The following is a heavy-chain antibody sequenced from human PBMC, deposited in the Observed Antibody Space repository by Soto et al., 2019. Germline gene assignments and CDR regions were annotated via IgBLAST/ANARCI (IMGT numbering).Heavy chain of an antibody. CDR2: VSHDGRPE. J-gene: IGHJ2*01. Sequence: GGSLRLSCAASGFTFRNYGMHWVRQAPGKGLEWVAVVSHDGRPEYYAASVKRRFTISRDNSQNTVFLQMTRLRAEDTAFYYCEKEWKEYISKWY. D-gene: IGHD6-6*01. V-gene: IGHV3-30*18. CDR3: EKEWKEYISKWY. CDR1: GFTFRNYG.